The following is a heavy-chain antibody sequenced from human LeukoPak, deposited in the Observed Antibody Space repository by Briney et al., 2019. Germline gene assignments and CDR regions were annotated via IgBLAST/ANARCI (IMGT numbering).Heavy chain of an antibody. V-gene: IGHV4-59*10. Sequence: PSETLSLTCAVYGGSFSGYYWSWIRQPAGKGLEWIGRIYTSGSTNYNPSLKSRVTMSVDTSKNQFSLKLGSVTAADTAVYYCARARTSNTGFDYWGQGTLVTVSS. CDR1: GGSFSGYY. CDR2: IYTSGST. D-gene: IGHD2-2*01. CDR3: ARARTSNTGFDY. J-gene: IGHJ4*02.